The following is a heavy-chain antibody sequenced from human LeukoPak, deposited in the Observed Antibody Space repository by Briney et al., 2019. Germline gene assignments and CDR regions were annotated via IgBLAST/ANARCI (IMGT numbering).Heavy chain of an antibody. CDR3: ASGAAADPSYYYYYGMDV. D-gene: IGHD6-13*01. CDR1: GGSISSSNW. CDR2: IYHSGST. Sequence: PSETLSLTCAVSGGSISSSNWWSWVRQPPGKGLEWIGEIYHSGSTNYNPSLKSRVTISVDKSKNQFSLKLSSVTAADTAVYYCASGAAADPSYYYYYGMDVWGQGTTVTVSS. V-gene: IGHV4-4*02. J-gene: IGHJ6*02.